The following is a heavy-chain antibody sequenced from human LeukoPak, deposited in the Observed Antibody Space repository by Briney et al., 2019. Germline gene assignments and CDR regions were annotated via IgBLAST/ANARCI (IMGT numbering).Heavy chain of an antibody. V-gene: IGHV4-38-2*01. CDR2: IYHSGSI. CDR3: ATIPEGIAVAGTIDY. Sequence: SETLSLTCAVSGYSLSSGYYGGWIRQPPGKGLEWIGSIYHSGSIYYNPSLKSRVTISVDTSKNQFSLKLRPVTAADTAVYYCATIPEGIAVAGTIDYWGQGTLVTVSS. D-gene: IGHD6-19*01. CDR1: GYSLSSGYY. J-gene: IGHJ4*02.